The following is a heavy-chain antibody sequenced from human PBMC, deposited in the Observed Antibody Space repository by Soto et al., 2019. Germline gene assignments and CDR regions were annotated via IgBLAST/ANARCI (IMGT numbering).Heavy chain of an antibody. V-gene: IGHV1-69*01. Sequence: QVQLVQSGAEVKKPGSSVKVSCKASGGTFSSYAISWVRQAPGQGLEWMGGIIPIFGTANYAQKFQGRVTITADESTSTAYMELGSLRSEDTAVYYCARPRRGIAAAGGDYYYYGMDVWGQGTTVTVSS. CDR1: GGTFSSYA. CDR3: ARPRRGIAAAGGDYYYYGMDV. CDR2: IIPIFGTA. D-gene: IGHD6-13*01. J-gene: IGHJ6*02.